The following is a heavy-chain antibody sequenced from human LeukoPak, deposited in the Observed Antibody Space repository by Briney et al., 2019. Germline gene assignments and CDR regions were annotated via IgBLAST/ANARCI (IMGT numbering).Heavy chain of an antibody. V-gene: IGHV3-30*03. CDR1: GFTFSSYG. D-gene: IGHD3-10*01. Sequence: PGGSLRLSCAASGFTFSSYGMRWVRQAPGKGLEWVAVISYDGSSKHYADSVKGRVTISRDSSKNTLYLQMNSLRAEDTAVYYCARVSSEFPHYYYYYMDVWGKGTTVTVSS. CDR2: ISYDGSSK. J-gene: IGHJ6*03. CDR3: ARVSSEFPHYYYYYMDV.